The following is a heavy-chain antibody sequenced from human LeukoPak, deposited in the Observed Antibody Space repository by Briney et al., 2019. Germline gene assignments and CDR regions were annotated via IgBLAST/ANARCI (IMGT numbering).Heavy chain of an antibody. D-gene: IGHD3-9*01. V-gene: IGHV4-39*01. CDR2: IYYTGST. J-gene: IGHJ4*02. Sequence: PSETLSLTCPVSGGSVSSSRYDWGWIRQPPGKGLEWIGSIYYTGSTYYKPSLKSRVTISVDASKNQISLKLSSVTAADTAVYFCARHESFDYLSPIDSWGQGTLVTVSS. CDR3: ARHESFDYLSPIDS. CDR1: GGSVSSSRYD.